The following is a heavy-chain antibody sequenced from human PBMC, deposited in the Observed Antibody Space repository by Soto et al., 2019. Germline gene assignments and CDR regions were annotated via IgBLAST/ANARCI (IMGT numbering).Heavy chain of an antibody. J-gene: IGHJ4*02. V-gene: IGHV3-21*04. CDR2: IRGSGSP. CDR3: SREVQPVFRREYDY. Sequence: EVQLVESGGGLVKPGGNRRLSCAVSGLTFIILTLTWAPQAPGKGLEWVSSIRGSGSPYYADSVKGRFTISRDNAQNSLYLQMSSLRAEDTAVYYCSREVQPVFRREYDYWGQGTLVTVSS. CDR1: GLTFIILT.